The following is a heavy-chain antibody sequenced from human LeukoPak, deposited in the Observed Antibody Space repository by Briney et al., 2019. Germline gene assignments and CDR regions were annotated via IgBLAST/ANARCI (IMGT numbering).Heavy chain of an antibody. D-gene: IGHD2-2*01. Sequence: ASVKVSCKGSGYTFTSYAMHWVRQAPGQRLEWMGWINAGNGNTKYSQKFQGRVTITRDTSASTAYMELSSLRSEDTAVYYCARSREIVVVPAAPPYYYYGMDVWGQGTTVTVSS. CDR3: ARSREIVVVPAAPPYYYYGMDV. CDR1: GYTFTSYA. J-gene: IGHJ6*02. V-gene: IGHV1-3*01. CDR2: INAGNGNT.